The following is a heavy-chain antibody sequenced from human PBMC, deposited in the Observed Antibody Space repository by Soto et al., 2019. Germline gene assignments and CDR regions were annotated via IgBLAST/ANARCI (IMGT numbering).Heavy chain of an antibody. CDR1: GDTFNFYS. CDR2: VNPIVSMS. J-gene: IGHJ4*02. V-gene: IGHV1-69*02. Sequence: QVQLVQSGAEVKRPGSSVKVSCKASGDTFNFYSINWVRQAPGLGLEWMGRVNPIVSMSNYAQKFQGRVTMTADKSTSTDSMELSSLRSEDTAIYYCASSYGSGYRAFDYWGQGALVTVSS. CDR3: ASSYGSGYRAFDY. D-gene: IGHD3-10*01.